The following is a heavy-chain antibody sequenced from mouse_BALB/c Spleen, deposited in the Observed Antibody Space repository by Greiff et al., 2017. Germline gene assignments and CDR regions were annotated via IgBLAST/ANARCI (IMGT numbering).Heavy chain of an antibody. CDR1: GFSLTSYG. D-gene: IGHD2-1*01. CDR2: IWSGGST. Sequence: QVQLQQSGPGLVQPSQSLSITCTVSGFSLTSYGVHWVRQSPGKGLEWLGVIWSGGSTDYNAAFISRLSISKDNSKSHVFFKMNSLQANDTAIYYCARNYGNYLYAMDYWGQGTSVTVSS. J-gene: IGHJ4*01. V-gene: IGHV2-2*02. CDR3: ARNYGNYLYAMDY.